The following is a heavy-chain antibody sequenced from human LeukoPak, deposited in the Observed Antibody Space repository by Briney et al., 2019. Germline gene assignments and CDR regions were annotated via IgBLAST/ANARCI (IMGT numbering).Heavy chain of an antibody. V-gene: IGHV3-30*18. CDR2: ISYDGSNK. Sequence: GGSLRLSCAASGFTFSSYGMHWVRQAPGKGLEWVAVISYDGSNKYYADSVKGRFTISRDNSKNTLYLQMNSLRAEDTAVYYCAKDLRGGYYYDSSGYDYWGQGTLVTVSS. CDR3: AKDLRGGYYYDSSGYDY. J-gene: IGHJ4*02. CDR1: GFTFSSYG. D-gene: IGHD3-22*01.